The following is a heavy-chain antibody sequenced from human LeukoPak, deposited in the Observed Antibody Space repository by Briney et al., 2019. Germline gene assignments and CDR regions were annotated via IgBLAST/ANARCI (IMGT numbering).Heavy chain of an antibody. J-gene: IGHJ5*02. D-gene: IGHD6-19*01. V-gene: IGHV3-21*01. Sequence: GGSLRLSCAASGFTFSSYSMNWVRQAPGKGLEWVSSISSSSSYIYYADSVKGRFTISRDNAKNSLYLQMNSLSAEDTAVYYCARDEGSSGWYGQNWFDPWGQGTLVTVSS. CDR1: GFTFSSYS. CDR3: ARDEGSSGWYGQNWFDP. CDR2: ISSSSSYI.